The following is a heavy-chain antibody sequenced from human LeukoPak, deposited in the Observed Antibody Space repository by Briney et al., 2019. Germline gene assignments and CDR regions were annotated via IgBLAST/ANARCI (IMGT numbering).Heavy chain of an antibody. V-gene: IGHV4-34*01. CDR1: GGSFSGYY. D-gene: IGHD2-8*01. Sequence: SETLSLTCAVYGGSFSGYYWSWIRQPPGKGLEWIGSIYYSGSTYYNPSLKSRVTISVDTSKNQFSLKLSSVTAADTAVYYCARVRNGRVDYWGRGTLVTVSS. CDR2: IYYSGST. J-gene: IGHJ4*02. CDR3: ARVRNGRVDY.